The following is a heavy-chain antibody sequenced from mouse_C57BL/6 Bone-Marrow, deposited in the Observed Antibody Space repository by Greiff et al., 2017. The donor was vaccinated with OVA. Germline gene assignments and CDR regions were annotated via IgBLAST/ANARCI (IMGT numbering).Heavy chain of an antibody. CDR1: GYTFTSYW. J-gene: IGHJ2*01. CDR3: ARGGGNYLFDY. D-gene: IGHD2-1*01. Sequence: VKQSCKASGYTFTSYWMHWVKQRPGQGLEWIGEIDPSDSYTNYNQKFKGKSTLTVDKSSSTAYMQLSSLTSEDSAVYYCARGGGNYLFDYWGQGTTLTVSS. CDR2: IDPSDSYT. V-gene: IGHV1-69*01.